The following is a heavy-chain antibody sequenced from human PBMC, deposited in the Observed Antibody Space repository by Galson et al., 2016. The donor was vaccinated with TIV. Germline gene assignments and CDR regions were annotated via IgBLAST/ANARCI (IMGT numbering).Heavy chain of an antibody. Sequence: SLRLSCAASGLPVTENYMTWVRQAPGKGLEWVALIYSNGNTIYADSVKGRFTISRDNSKNMVYLQMNSLGTEDTAVYFCARERRLCGNECYLKYYYGMDVWGQGTTVTVSS. CDR2: IYSNGNT. CDR3: ARERRLCGNECYLKYYYGMDV. CDR1: GLPVTENY. J-gene: IGHJ6*02. D-gene: IGHD2-21*01. V-gene: IGHV3-66*03.